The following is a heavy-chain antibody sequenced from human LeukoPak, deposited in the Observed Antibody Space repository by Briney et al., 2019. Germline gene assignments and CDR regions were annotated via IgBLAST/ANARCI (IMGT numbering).Heavy chain of an antibody. D-gene: IGHD4-23*01. V-gene: IGHV3-7*01. Sequence: GGSLRLSCAASGFTFSNYWMSWVRQAPGKGLEWVANIRQRGSDKYYADSVKGRFTISRDNAENSLYLQVNSLRAEDTAVYYCARGRYGGNSYYFDYWGQGTLVTVSS. CDR3: ARGRYGGNSYYFDY. CDR2: IRQRGSDK. CDR1: GFTFSNYW. J-gene: IGHJ4*02.